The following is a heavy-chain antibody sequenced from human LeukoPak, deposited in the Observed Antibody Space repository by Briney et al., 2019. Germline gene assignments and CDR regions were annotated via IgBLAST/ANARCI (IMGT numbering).Heavy chain of an antibody. Sequence: GRSLRLSCAASGFTFSTFAMHWVRQAPGKGLEWVAVISYDGSDNYYADSVKGRFTISRDNSKNTLYLQMHSLRAEDTAVYYCAKAHSAYCSSTSCYAGFDYWGQGTLVTVSS. CDR1: GFTFSTFA. V-gene: IGHV3-30*04. D-gene: IGHD2-2*01. J-gene: IGHJ4*02. CDR3: AKAHSAYCSSTSCYAGFDY. CDR2: ISYDGSDN.